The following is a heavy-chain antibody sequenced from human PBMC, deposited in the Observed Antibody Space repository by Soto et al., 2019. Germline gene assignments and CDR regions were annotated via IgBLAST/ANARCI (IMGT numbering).Heavy chain of an antibody. Sequence: PETLPHTNAVSAGTVRRYYRSWIRQPPGKGLEWIGEINQSGSTNYNPSLKSRVTTSLDTSKNQFSLKLTSVTAADSAVYCCAGGWDLLDYWGRGSLVTGSS. V-gene: IGHV4-34*08. J-gene: IGHJ4*02. CDR3: AGGWDLLDY. CDR2: INQSGST. CDR1: AGTVRRYY. D-gene: IGHD6-19*01.